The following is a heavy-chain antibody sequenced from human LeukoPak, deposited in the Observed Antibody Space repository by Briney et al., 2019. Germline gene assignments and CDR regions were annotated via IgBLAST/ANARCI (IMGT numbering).Heavy chain of an antibody. CDR1: GYTFTTYG. V-gene: IGHV1-69*04. D-gene: IGHD2-15*01. J-gene: IGHJ6*02. Sequence: ASVKVSCKASGYTFTTYGFNWVRQAPGQGLEWMGRIIPILGIANYAQKFQGRVTITADKSTSTAYMELSSLRSEDTAVYYCAREQSMVVAARSHYYYGMDVWGQGTTVTVSS. CDR2: IIPILGIA. CDR3: AREQSMVVAARSHYYYGMDV.